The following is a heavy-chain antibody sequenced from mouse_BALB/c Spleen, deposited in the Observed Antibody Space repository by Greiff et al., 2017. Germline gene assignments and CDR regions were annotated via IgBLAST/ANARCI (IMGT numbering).Heavy chain of an antibody. CDR1: GFTFSSYA. V-gene: IGHV5-9-4*01. D-gene: IGHD4-1*01. CDR2: ISSGGSYT. J-gene: IGHJ2*01. Sequence: EVKVVESGGGLVKPGGSLKLSCAASGFTFSSYAMSWVRQSPEKRLEWVAEISSGGSYTYYPDTVTGRFTISRDNAKNTLYLEMSSLRSEDTAMYYCARSNWFFDYWGQGTTLTVSS. CDR3: ARSNWFFDY.